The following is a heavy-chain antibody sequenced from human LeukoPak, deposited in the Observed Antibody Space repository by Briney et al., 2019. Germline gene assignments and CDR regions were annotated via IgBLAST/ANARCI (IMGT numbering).Heavy chain of an antibody. CDR3: ARGTPTTRDFDY. CDR1: GLTFSSYN. CDR2: ISSSSNYI. J-gene: IGHJ4*02. D-gene: IGHD4-11*01. V-gene: IGHV3-21*01. Sequence: GGSLRLSCVASGLTFSSYNMNWVRQAPGKGLEWVSFISSSSNYIYYADSVKGRFTISRDNAKNSLLLQMNSLRAEDTAVYYCARGTPTTRDFDYWGQGTLVTVSS.